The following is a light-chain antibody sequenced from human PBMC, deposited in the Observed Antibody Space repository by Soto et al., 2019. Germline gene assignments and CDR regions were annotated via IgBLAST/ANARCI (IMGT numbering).Light chain of an antibody. CDR2: DAS. CDR1: QTISGW. V-gene: IGKV1-5*01. Sequence: DIQMTQAPSTLSASVGDTVPVTCRASQTISGWLAWYQQRPGKAPNLLIFDASTLESRVPSRFSGSGSGTTFTLTISSLQSDDFATYYCLQYNGYYRTFGQGT. J-gene: IGKJ1*01. CDR3: LQYNGYYRT.